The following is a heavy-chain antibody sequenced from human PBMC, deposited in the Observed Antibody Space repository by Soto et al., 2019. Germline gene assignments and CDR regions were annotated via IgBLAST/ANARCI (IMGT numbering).Heavy chain of an antibody. CDR3: ARDSSAISGDSPS. CDR2: IYYSGST. Sequence: SETLSLTCIVSGSSISSSGYYWSWIRQPPGKGLEWIGYIYYSGSTNYNPSLKSRVTISVDTSKNQFSLKLSSVTAADTAVYYCARDSSAISGDSPSWGQGTLVTVSS. CDR1: GSSISSSGYY. V-gene: IGHV4-61*08. J-gene: IGHJ4*02. D-gene: IGHD7-27*01.